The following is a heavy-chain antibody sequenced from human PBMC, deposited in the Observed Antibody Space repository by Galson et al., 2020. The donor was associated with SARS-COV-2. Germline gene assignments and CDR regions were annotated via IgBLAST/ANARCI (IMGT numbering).Heavy chain of an antibody. D-gene: IGHD5-18*01. CDR3: ATQEFYYGRYGYAVSDYGMDV. CDR1: GFTFSNYW. CDR2: INGDGRSR. V-gene: IGHV3-74*01. J-gene: IGHJ6*01. Sequence: GGSLRLSCAASGFTFSNYWMHWVRQAPGKGLEWVSRINGDGRSRTYADSVKGRFTISRDNAKNTLYLQMNSLRAEETAVYYCATQEFYYGRYGYAVSDYGMDVCGQETTVTVSS.